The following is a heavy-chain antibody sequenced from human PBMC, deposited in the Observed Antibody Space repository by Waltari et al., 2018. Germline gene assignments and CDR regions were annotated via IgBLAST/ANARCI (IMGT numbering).Heavy chain of an antibody. CDR1: GYTFTGYY. J-gene: IGHJ4*02. V-gene: IGHV1-2*06. CDR3: ARRVIAAAGALFDY. CDR2: INPNSGGT. D-gene: IGHD6-13*01. Sequence: QVQLVQSGAEVKKPGASVKVSCKASGYTFTGYYMPWVRQAPGQGLEWMGRINPNSGGTNYAQKFQGRVTMTRDTSISTAYMELSRLRSDDTAVYYCARRVIAAAGALFDYWGQGTLVTVSS.